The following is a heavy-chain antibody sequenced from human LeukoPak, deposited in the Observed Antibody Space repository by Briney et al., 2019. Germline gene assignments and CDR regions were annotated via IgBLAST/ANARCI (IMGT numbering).Heavy chain of an antibody. CDR1: DDSLSDYY. Sequence: PPETLSLTCTVSDDSLSDYYRGWIRQPPGKGLEWIGYFHNSGTSTYNPSLKSRVTISADTSKNQFSLKLNSLTTAHTAVYYCTRGAGWLIDYWGQGTLVTVSS. CDR3: TRGAGWLIDY. CDR2: FHNSGTS. V-gene: IGHV4-59*01. D-gene: IGHD3-16*01. J-gene: IGHJ4*02.